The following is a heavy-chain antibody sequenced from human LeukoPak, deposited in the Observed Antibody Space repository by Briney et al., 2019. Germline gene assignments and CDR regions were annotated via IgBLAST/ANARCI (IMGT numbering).Heavy chain of an antibody. V-gene: IGHV1-69*06. D-gene: IGHD3-22*01. CDR1: GGTFSSYA. Sequence: ASVKVSCKASGGTFSSYAISWVRQAPGQGLEWMGGMIPFFGTANYAQKFQGRVTITADKSTSTAYMELSSLRSEDTAVYYCAILYTNYYDSSGYYYDDAFDIWGQGTMVTVSS. CDR3: AILYTNYYDSSGYYYDDAFDI. J-gene: IGHJ3*02. CDR2: MIPFFGTA.